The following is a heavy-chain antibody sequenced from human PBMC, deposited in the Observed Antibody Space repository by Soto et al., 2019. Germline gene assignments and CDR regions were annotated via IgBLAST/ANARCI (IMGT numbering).Heavy chain of an antibody. CDR1: GYTFTSYA. D-gene: IGHD3-22*01. V-gene: IGHV1-3*01. J-gene: IGHJ5*02. Sequence: ASVKVSCKASGYTFTSYAMHWVRQAPGQRLEWMGWINAGNGNTKYSQKFQGRVTITRDTSASTAYMELSSLRSEDTAVYYCARLVVDYYDSSGYLAPWGQGTLVTVSS. CDR2: INAGNGNT. CDR3: ARLVVDYYDSSGYLAP.